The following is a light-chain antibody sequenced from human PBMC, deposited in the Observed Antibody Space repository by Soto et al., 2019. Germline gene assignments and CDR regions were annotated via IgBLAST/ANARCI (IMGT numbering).Light chain of an antibody. CDR1: QAISSW. Sequence: DIQITQSPSSVSASVGDRVTITCRASQAISSWLAWYQQKLGKAHKLLIYAASSLQSGVPSRFSGSGSGTDFTLSISSLQPEDFATYYFQQTQTFPFTFGGGTKVEIK. CDR3: QQTQTFPFT. J-gene: IGKJ4*01. V-gene: IGKV1D-12*01. CDR2: AAS.